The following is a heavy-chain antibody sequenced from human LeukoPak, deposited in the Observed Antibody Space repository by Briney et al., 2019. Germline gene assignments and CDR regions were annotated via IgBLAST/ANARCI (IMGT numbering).Heavy chain of an antibody. J-gene: IGHJ5*02. D-gene: IGHD3-9*01. CDR2: IYTSGST. Sequence: SETLSLTCTVSGGSISSYYWSWIRQPAGKGLEWIGRIYTSGSTNYNPSLKSRVTMSVDTSKNQFSLKLSSVTAADTAVYYCARVEYGDYDILTGYTFNWFDPWGQGTLVTVSS. V-gene: IGHV4-4*07. CDR1: GGSISSYY. CDR3: ARVEYGDYDILTGYTFNWFDP.